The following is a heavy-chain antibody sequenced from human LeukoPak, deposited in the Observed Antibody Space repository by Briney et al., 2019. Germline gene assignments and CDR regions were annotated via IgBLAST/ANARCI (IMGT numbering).Heavy chain of an antibody. CDR2: ISTSGGTT. CDR1: GFTFTNYT. D-gene: IGHD6-6*01. V-gene: IGHV3-23*01. Sequence: GGSLRLSCAASGFTFTNYTMNWVRQAPRKGLEWVSIISTSGGTTYYADSVKGRFTISRDNSKNTLYLRMNSLRAEDTAVYYCAKRPRQGPFDYWGQGALVTVSS. CDR3: AKRPRQGPFDY. J-gene: IGHJ4*02.